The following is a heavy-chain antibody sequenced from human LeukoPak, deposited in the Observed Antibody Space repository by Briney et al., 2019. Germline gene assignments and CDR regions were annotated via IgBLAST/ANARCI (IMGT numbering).Heavy chain of an antibody. J-gene: IGHJ3*02. D-gene: IGHD1-26*01. CDR1: GFTFSSYS. V-gene: IGHV3-21*04. CDR2: ISSSSSYI. Sequence: GGSLRLSCATSGFTFSSYSMNWVRQAPGKGLEWVSSISSSSSYIYYADSVKGRFTISRDNAKNSLYLQMNSLRAEDTAVYYCAKAGSYFGFGAFDIWGLGTMVTVSS. CDR3: AKAGSYFGFGAFDI.